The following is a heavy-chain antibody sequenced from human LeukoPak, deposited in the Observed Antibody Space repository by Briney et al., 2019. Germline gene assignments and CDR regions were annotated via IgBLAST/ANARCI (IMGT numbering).Heavy chain of an antibody. CDR3: AKGDYYDSSGDQA. J-gene: IGHJ4*02. Sequence: GGSLRLSCVASGFTFSSYAMSWVRQAPGKGLEWVSAISGSGGSTYYADSVKGRFTISRDNSKNTLYLQMNSLRAEDTAVYYCAKGDYYDSSGDQAWGQGTLVTVSS. CDR1: GFTFSSYA. V-gene: IGHV3-23*01. CDR2: ISGSGGST. D-gene: IGHD3-22*01.